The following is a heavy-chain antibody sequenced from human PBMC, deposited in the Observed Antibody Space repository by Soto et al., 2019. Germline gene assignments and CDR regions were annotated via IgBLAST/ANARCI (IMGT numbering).Heavy chain of an antibody. V-gene: IGHV3-23*01. J-gene: IGHJ1*01. CDR3: AKAEGVPGGYYPEYFQH. Sequence: GGSLRLSCAASGFTFSSYAMSWVRQAPGKGLEWVSAISGSGGSTYYADSVKGRFTISRDNSKNTLYLQMNSLRAEDTAVYYCAKAEGVPGGYYPEYFQHWGQGTLVTVSS. D-gene: IGHD3-22*01. CDR2: ISGSGGST. CDR1: GFTFSSYA.